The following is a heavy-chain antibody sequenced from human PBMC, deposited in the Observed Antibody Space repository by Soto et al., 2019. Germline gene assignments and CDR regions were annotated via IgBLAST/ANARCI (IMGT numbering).Heavy chain of an antibody. Sequence: SCKASGYTFTSYGISWVRQAPGQGLEWMGWISAYNGNTNYAQKLQGRVTMTTDTSTSTAYMELRSLRSDDTAVYYCARDHPYYDILTGWRAFDIWGQGTMVTVS. CDR2: ISAYNGNT. J-gene: IGHJ3*02. V-gene: IGHV1-18*01. CDR3: ARDHPYYDILTGWRAFDI. CDR1: GYTFTSYG. D-gene: IGHD3-9*01.